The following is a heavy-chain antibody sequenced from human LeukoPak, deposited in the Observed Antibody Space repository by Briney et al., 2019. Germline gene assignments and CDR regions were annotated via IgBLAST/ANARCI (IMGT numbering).Heavy chain of an antibody. Sequence: GGSLRLSCAASGFTFSSYSMNWVRQAPGKGLEWVSYISSSSSTIYYADSVKGRFTISRDNAKNSLYLQMNSLGAEDTAVYYCARENCSSTSCYLPYYYGMDVWGQGTTVTVSS. CDR2: ISSSSSTI. V-gene: IGHV3-48*01. CDR1: GFTFSSYS. D-gene: IGHD2-2*01. CDR3: ARENCSSTSCYLPYYYGMDV. J-gene: IGHJ6*02.